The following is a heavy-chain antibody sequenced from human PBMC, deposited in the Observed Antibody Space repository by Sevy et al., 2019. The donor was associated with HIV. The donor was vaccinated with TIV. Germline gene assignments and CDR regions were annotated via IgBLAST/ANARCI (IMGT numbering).Heavy chain of an antibody. CDR3: AREGPRIAQFDN. CDR2: IYFSGSA. V-gene: IGHV4-39*02. CDR1: GASISSNTYY. Sequence: SETLSLTCTVSGASISSNTYYWGWIRQPPGKDLDWIGSIYFSGSAYYNPSLKGRVTISVDTSKNQFSLKVRSVTATDTAVYYCAREGPRIAQFDNLGQGTLVTVSS. D-gene: IGHD6-13*01. J-gene: IGHJ4*02.